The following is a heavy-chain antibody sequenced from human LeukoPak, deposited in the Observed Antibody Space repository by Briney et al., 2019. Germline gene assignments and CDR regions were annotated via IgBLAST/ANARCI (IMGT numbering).Heavy chain of an antibody. V-gene: IGHV3-21*01. D-gene: IGHD5-24*01. CDR2: ISSSSSYI. J-gene: IGHJ4*02. CDR1: GFTFSSYS. CDR3: ASRVEMATKTADY. Sequence: GGSPRLSCAASGFTFSSYSMNWVRQAPGKGLEWVSSISSSSSYIYYADSVKGRFTISRDNAKNSLYLQMNSLRAEDTAVYYCASRVEMATKTADYWGQGTLVTVSS.